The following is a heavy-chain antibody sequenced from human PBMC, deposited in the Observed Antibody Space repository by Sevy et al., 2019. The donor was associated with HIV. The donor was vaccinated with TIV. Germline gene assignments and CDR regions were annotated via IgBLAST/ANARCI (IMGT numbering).Heavy chain of an antibody. CDR3: ARAAGEWLSYYYYYYMDV. D-gene: IGHD3-3*01. J-gene: IGHJ6*03. V-gene: IGHV4-59*01. CDR2: IYYSGST. CDR1: GGSISSYY. Sequence: SETLSLTCTVSGGSISSYYWSWIRQPPGKGLEWIGYIYYSGSTNYNPSLKSRVTISVDTSTNQFSLKLSSVTAADTAVYYCARAAGEWLSYYYYYYMDVWGKGTTVTVSS.